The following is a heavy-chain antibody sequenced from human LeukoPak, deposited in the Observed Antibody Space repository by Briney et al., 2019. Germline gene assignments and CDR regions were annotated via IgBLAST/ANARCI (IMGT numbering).Heavy chain of an antibody. CDR2: INPNSGGT. D-gene: IGHD2/OR15-2a*01. CDR3: ALWGIVHYAFDF. Sequence: GASVKVSCKASGYSFTDYYMHWVRQAPGQGLEWMGWINPNSGGTNYAQKFQGRVTMTRDTSISTAYMELNRLRSDDTAVYYCALWGIVHYAFDFWGQGTMVTVSS. V-gene: IGHV1-2*02. CDR1: GYSFTDYY. J-gene: IGHJ3*01.